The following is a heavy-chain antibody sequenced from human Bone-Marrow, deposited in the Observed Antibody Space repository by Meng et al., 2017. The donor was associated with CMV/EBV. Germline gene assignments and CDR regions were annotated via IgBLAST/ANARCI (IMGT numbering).Heavy chain of an antibody. V-gene: IGHV1-69*05. CDR3: ATGSPEAGGEQPTRGLDS. Sequence: SVKVSCKASGYTFTGYYMHWVRQAPGQGLEWMGGILPIFGAANYAQKFQGRVTITTDESASTAYMELSSLRSDDTGIYYCATGSPEAGGEQPTRGLDSWGQGTLVTGSS. D-gene: IGHD3-10*01. J-gene: IGHJ4*02. CDR1: GYTFTGYY. CDR2: ILPIFGAA.